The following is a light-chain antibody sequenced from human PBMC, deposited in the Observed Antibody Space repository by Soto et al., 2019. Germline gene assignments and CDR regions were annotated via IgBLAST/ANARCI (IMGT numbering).Light chain of an antibody. CDR2: AAS. V-gene: IGKV1-6*01. Sequence: AIPMTQSPSSLSASVGDRVTITCRASQAIGNDLGWFQQKPGKAPKLLVYAASSLQSGVPSRFSGSGSGTYFALTISSLQVEDFATYYCLQEYRYPLTFGGGTKVEIK. CDR1: QAIGND. CDR3: LQEYRYPLT. J-gene: IGKJ4*01.